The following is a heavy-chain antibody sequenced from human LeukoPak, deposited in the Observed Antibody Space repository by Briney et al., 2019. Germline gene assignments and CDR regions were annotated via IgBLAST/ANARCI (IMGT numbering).Heavy chain of an antibody. CDR1: GGTFRSYA. Sequence: SVKVSCKASGGTFRSYAISWVRQAPGQGREGMGGIIAIFGTANYAQKLQGRVTITTEESTRTAYMEVSRLRSGDTGVYYCARGSKLWSGPFDYWGQGTLVTVSS. V-gene: IGHV1-69*05. J-gene: IGHJ4*02. D-gene: IGHD3-3*01. CDR3: ARGSKLWSGPFDY. CDR2: IIAIFGTA.